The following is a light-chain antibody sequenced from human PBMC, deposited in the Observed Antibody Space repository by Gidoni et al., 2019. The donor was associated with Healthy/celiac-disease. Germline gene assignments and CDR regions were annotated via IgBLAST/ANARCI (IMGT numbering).Light chain of an antibody. J-gene: IGKJ3*01. V-gene: IGKV3-15*01. Sequence: ETVMTQSPATLSVSPGERATLPCRASQSVSSNLAWYQQKPGQAPRLLLYVASTRATGIPARFSGSGSGTEVSLTISSLQSEDFAVYYCQQYNNWPPAFGPGTKVEIK. CDR2: VAS. CDR1: QSVSSN. CDR3: QQYNNWPPA.